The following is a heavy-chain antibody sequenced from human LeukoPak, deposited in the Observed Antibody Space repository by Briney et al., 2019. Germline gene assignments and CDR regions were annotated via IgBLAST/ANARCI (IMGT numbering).Heavy chain of an antibody. J-gene: IGHJ5*02. CDR2: IGVGSGST. V-gene: IGHV1-58*01. Sequence: ASVKVSCKASGFTFSSSAVQWVRQARGQHLEWIGWIGVGSGSTSYAQEFQERVTITRDMSTTTAYLELSSLRSEDTAVYYCAAERYSDSCCWFDPWGQGTLVTASS. CDR1: GFTFSSSA. D-gene: IGHD6-13*01. CDR3: AAERYSDSCCWFDP.